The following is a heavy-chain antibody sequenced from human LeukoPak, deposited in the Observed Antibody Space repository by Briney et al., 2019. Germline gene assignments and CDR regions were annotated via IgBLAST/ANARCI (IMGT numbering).Heavy chain of an antibody. CDR2: INPNSGGT. Sequence: GASVKVSCKTSGYTFAGYFVHWVRQAPGQGLEWMGWINPNSGGTNYTQNFQGRVTITRDTSITTAYMELSRLTSDDTALYCCARDQGYGSGGYSFDYWGQGTRVTVSS. D-gene: IGHD3-10*01. CDR3: ARDQGYGSGGYSFDY. CDR1: GYTFAGYF. J-gene: IGHJ4*02. V-gene: IGHV1-2*02.